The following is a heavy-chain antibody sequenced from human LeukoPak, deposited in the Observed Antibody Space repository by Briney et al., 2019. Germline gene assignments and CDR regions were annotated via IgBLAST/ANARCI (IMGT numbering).Heavy chain of an antibody. D-gene: IGHD2-15*01. V-gene: IGHV4-59*01. Sequence: PSETLSLTCTLSGGFNSIYYGLWLRQPPGKALEWIGYNYNSGSTNYHPSLKSRVTIAVDTSKNQFSLKLSSVTAADTAVYYCARSHATSGGSLAFDYWGQGTLVTVSS. J-gene: IGHJ4*02. CDR1: GGFNSIYY. CDR2: NYNSGST. CDR3: ARSHATSGGSLAFDY.